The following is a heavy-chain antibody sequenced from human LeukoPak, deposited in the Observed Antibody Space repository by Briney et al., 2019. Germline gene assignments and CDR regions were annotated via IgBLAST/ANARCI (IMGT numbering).Heavy chain of an antibody. CDR1: GFTVSTFD. V-gene: IGHV3-13*01. J-gene: IGHJ3*02. Sequence: GGSLRLSCAASGFTVSTFDMHWVRQGTGKGLEWVSGIGTAGDTHYPDSVKGRFTISRENAKNSLCLQMNSLRAGDTAVYYCARAGQWFSDAYDIWGQGTMVTVSS. CDR3: ARAGQWFSDAYDI. CDR2: IGTAGDT. D-gene: IGHD3-10*01.